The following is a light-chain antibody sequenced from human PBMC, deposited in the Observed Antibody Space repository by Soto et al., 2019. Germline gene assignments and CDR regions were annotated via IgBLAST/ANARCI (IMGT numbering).Light chain of an antibody. CDR2: GAS. CDR3: QQRGT. J-gene: IGKJ1*01. CDR1: QSVSSSY. Sequence: EIVLTQSPGTLSLSPGERATLSCRASQSVSSSYLAWYQQKPGQAPRLLIYGASSRATGIPDRFSGSGSGTDFTLIISRLEPEDFAVYYCQQRGTFGQGTKVEIK. V-gene: IGKV3-20*01.